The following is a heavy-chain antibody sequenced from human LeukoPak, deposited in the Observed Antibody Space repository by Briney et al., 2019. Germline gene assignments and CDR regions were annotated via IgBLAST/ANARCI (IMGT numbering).Heavy chain of an antibody. Sequence: GASVKVSCKASGYTFTSYGISWVRQAPGQGLEWMGWISAYNGNTNYAQKLQGRVTMTTDTSTSTAYMELRSLRSDDTAVYYCARIDFWSGHDYYYYYYMDVWGKGTTVTVSS. CDR1: GYTFTSYG. D-gene: IGHD3-3*01. V-gene: IGHV1-18*01. CDR3: ARIDFWSGHDYYYYYYMDV. CDR2: ISAYNGNT. J-gene: IGHJ6*03.